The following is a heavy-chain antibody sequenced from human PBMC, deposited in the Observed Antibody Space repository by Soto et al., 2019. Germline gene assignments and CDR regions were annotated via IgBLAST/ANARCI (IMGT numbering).Heavy chain of an antibody. CDR3: AKADGQQWLLPHLEN. CDR2: ISCCGGTA. J-gene: IGHJ4*02. V-gene: IGHV3-23*01. Sequence: EVQLLESGGGLVRPGESVRLSCAASGFNFNKYAMSWVRQAPGEGLEWVSGISCCGGTASYADSVKGRFTIARDDAKNTLYLDMNSLRVEDTAEYYCAKADGQQWLLPHLENWGRGILVTVS. D-gene: IGHD6-19*01. CDR1: GFNFNKYA.